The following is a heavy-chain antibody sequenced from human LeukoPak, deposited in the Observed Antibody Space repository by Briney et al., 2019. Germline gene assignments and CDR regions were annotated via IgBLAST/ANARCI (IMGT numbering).Heavy chain of an antibody. Sequence: GGSLRLSCAASGFSFSTFAMSWVRQTPGKGLEWVSAISGNGDSTYYADSVKGRFTISRDNSKNTLYLQINSLRAEDTAVYYCATPPGYYDVAPLDFWGQGTLVTVSS. D-gene: IGHD3-22*01. CDR1: GFSFSTFA. J-gene: IGHJ4*02. CDR2: ISGNGDST. CDR3: ATPPGYYDVAPLDF. V-gene: IGHV3-23*01.